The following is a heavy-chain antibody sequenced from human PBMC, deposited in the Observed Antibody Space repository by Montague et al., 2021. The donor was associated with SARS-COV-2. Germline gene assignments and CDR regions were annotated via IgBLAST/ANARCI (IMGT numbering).Heavy chain of an antibody. CDR2: TYYRSKWYN. CDR1: GDNVSSNTVA. CDR3: ARDSEYSIDY. Sequence: CAISGDNVSSNTVAWNWFRQSPSRGLEWLGRTYYRSKWYNDYAVSMQSRVTINPDTSKNQFSLHVNSVTPEDTAVYYCARDSEYSIDYWGRGLLVTVSS. V-gene: IGHV6-1*01. J-gene: IGHJ4*02. D-gene: IGHD6-6*01.